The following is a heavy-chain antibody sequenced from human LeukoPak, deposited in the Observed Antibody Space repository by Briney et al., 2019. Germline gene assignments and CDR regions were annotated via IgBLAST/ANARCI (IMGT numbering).Heavy chain of an antibody. D-gene: IGHD6-13*01. CDR2: INHSGST. CDR3: ARQIASAGTASSDF. Sequence: SETLSLTCTVSGGSISSSSYYWGWIRQPPGKGLEWIGEINHSGSTNYNPSLKSRVTMSVDTSKNQFSLRLRSVTAADTAVYYCARQIASAGTASSDFWGQGALVTVSS. V-gene: IGHV4-39*07. CDR1: GGSISSSSYY. J-gene: IGHJ4*02.